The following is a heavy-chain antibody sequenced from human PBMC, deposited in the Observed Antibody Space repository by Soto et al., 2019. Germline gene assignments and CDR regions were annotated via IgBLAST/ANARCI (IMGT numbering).Heavy chain of an antibody. V-gene: IGHV3-23*01. CDR1: GFTFSSYA. J-gene: IGHJ4*02. D-gene: IGHD6-6*01. CDR3: AKTAAARPNLYLDS. Sequence: PGGSLRLSCAATGFTFSSYAMSWVRQAPGKGLEWVSVISGSGGGTYYADSVKGRFTISRDKSKNTLYLQMNSLRVEDTAVFYCAKTAAARPNLYLDSCGQGTLVTVSS. CDR2: ISGSGGGT.